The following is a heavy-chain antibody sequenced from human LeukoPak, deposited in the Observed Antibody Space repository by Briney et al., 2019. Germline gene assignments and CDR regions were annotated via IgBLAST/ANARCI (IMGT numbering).Heavy chain of an antibody. J-gene: IGHJ3*02. Sequence: GGSLRLSCAASGFTFSSYSMNWVRQAPGKGLEWVSYISSSSSTIYYADSVKGRFTISRDNAKNSLYLQMNSLRAEDTAVYYCARDLARRVTSGAFDIWGQGTMVTVSS. CDR1: GFTFSSYS. V-gene: IGHV3-48*04. CDR3: ARDLARRVTSGAFDI. CDR2: ISSSSSTI. D-gene: IGHD2-21*02.